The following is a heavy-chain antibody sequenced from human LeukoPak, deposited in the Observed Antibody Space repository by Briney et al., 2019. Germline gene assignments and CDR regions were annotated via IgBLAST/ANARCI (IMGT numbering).Heavy chain of an antibody. V-gene: IGHV3-23*01. J-gene: IGHJ4*02. Sequence: PGGSLRLSCAASGFTFSSYAMSWVRQAPGKGLEWVSAISGSGGSTYYADSVKGRFTISRGNSKNTLYLQMNSLRAEDTAVYYCAKVYYDILTGYGGWGGYYFDYWGQGTLVTVSS. CDR1: GFTFSSYA. D-gene: IGHD3-9*01. CDR2: ISGSGGST. CDR3: AKVYYDILTGYGGWGGYYFDY.